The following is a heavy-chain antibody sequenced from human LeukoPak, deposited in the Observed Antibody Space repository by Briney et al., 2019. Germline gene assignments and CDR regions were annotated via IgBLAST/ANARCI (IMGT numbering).Heavy chain of an antibody. CDR1: GFTFSTYS. Sequence: PGGSLRLSCEASGFTFSTYSLNWVRQAPGKGLEWVSYISSSSSTIYYADSVKGRFTISRDNAKNSLYLQMNSLRAEDTAVYYCLLLLDAFDIWGQGTMVTVSS. V-gene: IGHV3-48*01. J-gene: IGHJ3*02. D-gene: IGHD3-22*01. CDR3: LLLLDAFDI. CDR2: ISSSSSTI.